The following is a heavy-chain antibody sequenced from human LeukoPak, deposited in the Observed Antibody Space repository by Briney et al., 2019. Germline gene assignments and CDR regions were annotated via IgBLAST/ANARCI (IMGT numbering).Heavy chain of an antibody. D-gene: IGHD6-13*01. CDR3: ARDPESSSFDL. V-gene: IGHV3-7*01. Sequence: PGGSLRLSCAASGFSFSTYWMSWVRQTPEKGLEFVANIDQGGSVRSYMDSLKDRCTISRDNAKKSLYLEINRLRADDTAVYYCARDPESSSFDLWGRGALVTVSS. CDR2: IDQGGSVR. CDR1: GFSFSTYW. J-gene: IGHJ5*02.